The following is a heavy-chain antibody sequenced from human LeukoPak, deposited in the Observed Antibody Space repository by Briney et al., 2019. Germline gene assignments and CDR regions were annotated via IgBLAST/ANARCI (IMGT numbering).Heavy chain of an antibody. V-gene: IGHV3-7*01. CDR2: IKQDGSEK. J-gene: IGHJ4*02. CDR1: GFTFSSYW. CDR3: ARDGTYYYDSSGYYDY. D-gene: IGHD3-22*01. Sequence: GSLRLSCAASGFTFSSYWMSWVRQAPGKGLEWVANIKQDGSEKYYVGSVKGRFTISRDNAKNSLYLQMNSLRAEDTAVYYCARDGTYYYDSSGYYDYWGQGTLVTVSS.